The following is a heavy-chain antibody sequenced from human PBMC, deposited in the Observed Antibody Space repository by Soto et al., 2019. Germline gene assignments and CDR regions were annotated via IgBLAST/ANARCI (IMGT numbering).Heavy chain of an antibody. CDR1: GYTFTSYG. V-gene: IGHV1-18*01. CDR2: ISAYNGNT. CDR3: ARVLVVWNDVSDFDY. J-gene: IGHJ4*02. Sequence: QVQLVQSGAEVKKPGASVKVSCKASGYTFTSYGISWVRQAPGQGLEWMGWISAYNGNTNYAQKLQGRVTMTTDTSTSTAYMDLRSLRSDDTAVYYCARVLVVWNDVSDFDYWGQGTLVTVSS. D-gene: IGHD1-1*01.